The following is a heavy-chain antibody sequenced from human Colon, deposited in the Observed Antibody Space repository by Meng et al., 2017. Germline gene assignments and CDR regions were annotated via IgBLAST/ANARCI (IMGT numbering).Heavy chain of an antibody. CDR1: GGSFSGYY. Sequence: QVKLTQWGAGLLKPSETLSLTCAVYGGSFSGYYWSWIRQPPGKGLEWIGEINHSGSTNYNPSLKSRVTISVDTSKNQFSLKLSSVTAADTAVFYCARGRYSGYLPWGQGTLVTVSS. D-gene: IGHD5-12*01. J-gene: IGHJ5*02. CDR2: INHSGST. CDR3: ARGRYSGYLP. V-gene: IGHV4-34*01.